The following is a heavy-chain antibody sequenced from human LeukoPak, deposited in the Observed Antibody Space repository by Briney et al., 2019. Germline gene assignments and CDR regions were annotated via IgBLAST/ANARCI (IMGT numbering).Heavy chain of an antibody. D-gene: IGHD6-19*01. CDR1: GYSISSGYY. CDR3: AREHPGIAVTGY. J-gene: IGHJ4*02. CDR2: IFHSGST. Sequence: SETLSLTCTVSGYSISSGYYWGWIRQPPGKGLEWIGSIFHSGSTYYSPSLRSRVTISVDTSKNQLSLKLSSVTAADTAVYYCAREHPGIAVTGYWGQGTLVTVSS. V-gene: IGHV4-38-2*02.